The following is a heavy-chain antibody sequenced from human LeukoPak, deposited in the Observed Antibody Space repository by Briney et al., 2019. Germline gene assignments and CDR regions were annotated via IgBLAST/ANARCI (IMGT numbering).Heavy chain of an antibody. V-gene: IGHV1-2*02. D-gene: IGHD6-19*01. CDR1: GYTFTSYG. CDR3: ARVRPDSGWSGNAFDI. Sequence: ASVKVSCKASGYTFTSYGISWVRQAPGQGLEWMGWINPNSGGTNYAQKFQGRVTMTRDTSISTAYMELSRLRSDDTAVYYCARVRPDSGWSGNAFDIWGQGTMVTVSS. J-gene: IGHJ3*02. CDR2: INPNSGGT.